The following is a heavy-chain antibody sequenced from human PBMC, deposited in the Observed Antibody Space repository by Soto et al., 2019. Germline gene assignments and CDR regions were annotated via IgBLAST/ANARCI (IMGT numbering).Heavy chain of an antibody. D-gene: IGHD5-12*01. CDR2: IYHSGST. J-gene: IGHJ4*02. V-gene: IGHV4-30-2*01. CDR3: AAGGGLPRYY. Sequence: KPSETLSLTCAVPGGSISSGGYSWSWIRQPPGKGLEWIGYIYHSGSTYYNPSLKSRVTISVDRSKNQFSLKLSSVTAADTAVYYCAAGGGLPRYYWGQGTLVTVSS. CDR1: GGSISSGGYS.